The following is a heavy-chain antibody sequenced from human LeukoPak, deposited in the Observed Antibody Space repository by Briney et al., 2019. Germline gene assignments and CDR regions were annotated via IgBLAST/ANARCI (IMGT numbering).Heavy chain of an antibody. CDR2: ITSRSSPI. CDR3: ARAQYYSDSTGYYYLHY. D-gene: IGHD3-22*01. CDR1: GFTFSSYS. J-gene: IGHJ4*02. V-gene: IGHV3-48*02. Sequence: GGSLRLSCAASGFTFSSYSMNWVRQTPGKGLEWISYITSRSSPIHYADSVKGRFTISRDNAKNSLYLQMNSLRDEDTAVYYCARAQYYSDSTGYYYLHYWGQGTLVTVSS.